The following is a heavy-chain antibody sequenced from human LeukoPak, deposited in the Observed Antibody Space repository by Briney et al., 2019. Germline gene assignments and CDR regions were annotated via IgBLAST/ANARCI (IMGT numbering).Heavy chain of an antibody. V-gene: IGHV3-21*01. J-gene: IGHJ3*02. CDR1: GFTFSSYS. CDR3: ARAGRGAVAGIFSAFDI. Sequence: GGSLRLSCAASGFTFSSYSMNWVRQAPGKGLEWVSSISSSSSYIYYADSVKGRFTISRDNAKNSLYLQMNSLRAEDTAVYYCARAGRGAVAGIFSAFDIWGQGAMVTVSS. D-gene: IGHD6-19*01. CDR2: ISSSSSYI.